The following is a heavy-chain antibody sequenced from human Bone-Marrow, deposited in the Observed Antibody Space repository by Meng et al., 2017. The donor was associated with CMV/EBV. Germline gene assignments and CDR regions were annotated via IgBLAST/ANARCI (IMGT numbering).Heavy chain of an antibody. CDR2: ISTYNGNT. J-gene: IGHJ6*02. CDR1: GYTFINFG. CDR3: ARDHYDFWSGYYGYYYYYYGMDV. Sequence: ASVKVSCKASGYTFINFGFSWVRQAPGQGLQWMGWISTYNGNTNYAQRLQGRVTLTTDTSTSTAYMELRSLRSDDTAVYYCARDHYDFWSGYYGYYYYYYGMDVWGQGTTVTVSS. V-gene: IGHV1-18*01. D-gene: IGHD3-3*01.